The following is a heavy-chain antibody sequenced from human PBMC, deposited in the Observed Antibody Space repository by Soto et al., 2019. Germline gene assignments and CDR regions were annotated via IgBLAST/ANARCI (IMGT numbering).Heavy chain of an antibody. CDR1: GFTFSSYA. D-gene: IGHD2-2*01. Sequence: GSLRLSCAASGFTFSSYAMSWVRQAPGKGLERVSAISGSGGSTYYADSVKGRFTISRDNSKNTLYLQMNSLRAEDTAVYYCAKDWCNCSSTSCYDTTNWFDPWGHGTLVTVSS. J-gene: IGHJ5*02. CDR2: ISGSGGST. V-gene: IGHV3-23*01. CDR3: AKDWCNCSSTSCYDTTNWFDP.